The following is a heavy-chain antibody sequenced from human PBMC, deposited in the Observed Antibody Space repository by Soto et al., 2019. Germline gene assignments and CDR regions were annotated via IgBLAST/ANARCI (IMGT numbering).Heavy chain of an antibody. CDR1: GSTFSSYA. D-gene: IGHD2-15*01. V-gene: IGHV3-23*01. Sequence: EVQLWESGGGLLQPGGSLRLSYAASGSTFSSYAMSWVRQAPGKGLEWVSVISGSGDSTYYADSVKGRFTISRDNSKNTLYVQMNSLRAEDTAVYFCARELGYCSGGSCYMDGAFDFWGQGTMVTVSS. CDR3: ARELGYCSGGSCYMDGAFDF. CDR2: ISGSGDST. J-gene: IGHJ3*01.